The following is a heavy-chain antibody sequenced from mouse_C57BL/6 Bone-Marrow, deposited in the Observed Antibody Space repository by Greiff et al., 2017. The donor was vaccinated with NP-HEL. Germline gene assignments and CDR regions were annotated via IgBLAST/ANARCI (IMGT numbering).Heavy chain of an antibody. CDR1: GYTFTSYG. CDR3: AREGNHYFDY. V-gene: IGHV1-81*01. Sequence: VKLQESGAELARPGASVKLSCKASGYTFTSYGISWVKQRTGQGLEWIGEIYPRSGNTYYNEKFKGKATLTADKSSSTAYMELRSLTSEDSAVYFCAREGNHYFDYWGQGTTLTVSS. J-gene: IGHJ2*01. CDR2: IYPRSGNT.